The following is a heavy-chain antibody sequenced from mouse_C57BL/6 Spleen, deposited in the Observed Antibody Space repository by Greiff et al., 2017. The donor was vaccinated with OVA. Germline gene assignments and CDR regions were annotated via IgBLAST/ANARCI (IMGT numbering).Heavy chain of an antibody. Sequence: EVKVEESGGGLVQPGGSMNLSCVASGFTFSNYWMNWVRQSPEKGLEWVAQIRLKSDNYATHYAESVKGRFTISRDDSKSSVYLQMNNLRAEDTGIYYCTGVYFDYWGQGTTLTVSS. V-gene: IGHV6-3*01. CDR3: TGVYFDY. CDR2: IRLKSDNYAT. CDR1: GFTFSNYW. J-gene: IGHJ2*01.